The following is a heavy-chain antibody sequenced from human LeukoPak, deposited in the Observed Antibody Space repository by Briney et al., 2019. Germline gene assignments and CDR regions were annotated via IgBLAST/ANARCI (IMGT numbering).Heavy chain of an antibody. J-gene: IGHJ4*02. CDR3: ARGGVVAAHSNDY. D-gene: IGHD2-15*01. CDR2: INPNNGGT. Sequence: ASVKVSCKASGYTFTGYYMHWVRQAPGQGLEWMGWINPNNGGTNYAQKFQGRVTMTRDTSISTAYMELSRLRSDDTAVYYCARGGVVAAHSNDYWGQGTLVTVSS. CDR1: GYTFTGYY. V-gene: IGHV1-2*02.